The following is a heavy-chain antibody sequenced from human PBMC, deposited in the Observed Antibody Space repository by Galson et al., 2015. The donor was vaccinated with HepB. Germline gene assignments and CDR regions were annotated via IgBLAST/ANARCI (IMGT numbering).Heavy chain of an antibody. V-gene: IGHV3-30*18. CDR3: AKDRHSSSPGVDY. CDR2: TSHDGSSK. D-gene: IGHD6-6*01. J-gene: IGHJ4*02. Sequence: SLRLSCAASGFSFSGYGMHWVRQAPGKGLEWVAVTSHDGSSKYYADSVKGRFTISRDNSKNTLYLQMNSLRAEDTGVYYCAKDRHSSSPGVDYWGQGTLVTVSS. CDR1: GFSFSGYG.